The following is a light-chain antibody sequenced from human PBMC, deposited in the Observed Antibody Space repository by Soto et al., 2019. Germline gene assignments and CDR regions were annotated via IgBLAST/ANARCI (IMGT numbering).Light chain of an antibody. CDR2: KAS. Sequence: DIQMTQSPSTLSASVGDRVTITCRASQSISSWLAWYQQKPGKAPKLLIYKASSVESGVPSRFSGSGSGTEFTLTISSLQPDDFATYYCQQYSSYPYTFGPGTKVDIK. CDR1: QSISSW. J-gene: IGKJ3*01. CDR3: QQYSSYPYT. V-gene: IGKV1-5*03.